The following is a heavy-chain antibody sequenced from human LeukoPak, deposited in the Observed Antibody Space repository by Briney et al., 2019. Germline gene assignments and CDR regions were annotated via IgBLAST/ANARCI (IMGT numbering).Heavy chain of an antibody. D-gene: IGHD3-10*01. CDR3: AKDHGSGSYSVEY. J-gene: IGHJ4*02. V-gene: IGHV3-23*01. CDR2: ISGSGGST. Sequence: GGSLRLSRAASGFTFSSYAMSWVRQAPGKGLEWVSAISGSGGSTYYADSVKGRFTISRDNSKNTLYLQMNSLRAEGTAVYYCAKDHGSGSYSVEYWGQGTLVTVSS. CDR1: GFTFSSYA.